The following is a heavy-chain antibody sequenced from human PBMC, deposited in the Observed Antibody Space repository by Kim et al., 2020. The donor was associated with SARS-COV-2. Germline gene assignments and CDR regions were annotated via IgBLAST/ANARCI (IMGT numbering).Heavy chain of an antibody. CDR1: GGSFSGYY. J-gene: IGHJ6*02. Sequence: SETLSLTCAVYGGSFSGYYWSWIRQPPGKGLEWIGEINHSGSTNYNPSLKSRVTISVDTSKNQFSLKLSSVTAAATAVYYCARGRGYCGGDCSSRLAPHYYSYGMDVWGQGTTVTVSS. V-gene: IGHV4-34*01. CDR3: ARGRGYCGGDCSSRLAPHYYSYGMDV. D-gene: IGHD2-21*02. CDR2: INHSGST.